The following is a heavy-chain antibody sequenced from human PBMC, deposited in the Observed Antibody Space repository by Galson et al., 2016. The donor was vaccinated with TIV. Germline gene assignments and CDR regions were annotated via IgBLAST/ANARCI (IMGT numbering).Heavy chain of an antibody. V-gene: IGHV3-53*01. CDR1: GFIVDDNY. D-gene: IGHD2-2*01. CDR3: ARMLFDIVGAPAATPTGYFDP. CDR2: IYSGGAT. Sequence: SLRLSCAASGFIVDDNYMTWIRQAPGKGLEWVSLIYSGGATYYADSVRGRFTISRDNSKNTLYLQMNSLRAEDTAVYYCARMLFDIVGAPAATPTGYFDPWGQGTLVTVSS. J-gene: IGHJ5*02.